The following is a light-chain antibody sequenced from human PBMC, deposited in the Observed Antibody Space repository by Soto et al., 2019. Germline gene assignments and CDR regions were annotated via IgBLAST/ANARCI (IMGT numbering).Light chain of an antibody. CDR3: QQLTGYPVT. CDR2: AAS. V-gene: IGKV1-9*01. CDR1: QDIHSS. Sequence: DIQLTHSPSFLSASVGDSVTITCRASQDIHSSLAWYQQKPGKAPRLLIYAASTLQSGVPSRFSGSASGTDFTLTITRLQPEDFATYYCQQLTGYPVTFGQGTRLEIK. J-gene: IGKJ5*01.